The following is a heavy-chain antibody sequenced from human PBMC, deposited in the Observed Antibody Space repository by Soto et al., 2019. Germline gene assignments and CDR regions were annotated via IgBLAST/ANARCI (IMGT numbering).Heavy chain of an antibody. Sequence: QVHLVESGGGVVQPGRSLRLSCAASGFSFSSSGMHWVRQAPGKGLEWVSVISEDGGNKYFAESVRGRFLISRDNSKNTVYLQMNSLRLEDTAVYFCARRLTRTVSALGYWGQGTLVSVSS. D-gene: IGHD6-19*01. CDR1: GFSFSSSG. J-gene: IGHJ4*02. CDR3: ARRLTRTVSALGY. CDR2: ISEDGGNK. V-gene: IGHV3-30*19.